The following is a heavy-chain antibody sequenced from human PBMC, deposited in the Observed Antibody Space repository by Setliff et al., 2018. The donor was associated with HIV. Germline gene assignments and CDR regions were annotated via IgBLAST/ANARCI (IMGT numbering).Heavy chain of an antibody. V-gene: IGHV4-39*07. CDR2: VDYTGST. Sequence: SETLSLTCTVSGDSIGFSGYFWGWVRQPPGKGLEWVGNVDYTGSTYYNPSLKSRVTISVDTSKNQFSLRLNSVTAADTAVYYCARQGNIVVVTSFDYWGQGTLVTVSS. CDR1: GDSIGFSGYF. D-gene: IGHD2-21*02. J-gene: IGHJ4*02. CDR3: ARQGNIVVVTSFDY.